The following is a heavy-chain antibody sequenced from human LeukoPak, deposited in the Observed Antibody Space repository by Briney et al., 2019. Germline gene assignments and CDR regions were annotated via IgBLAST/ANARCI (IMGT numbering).Heavy chain of an antibody. V-gene: IGHV1-69*05. CDR1: VGTFSSYA. CDR3: ARYPQKYSSSRGDAFDI. D-gene: IGHD6-6*01. Sequence: SVKVSCKASVGTFSSYAISWVLQAPGQGLEWMGRIILIFGTANYAQKFQGRVTITTDESTSTAYMELSSLRSEDTAVYYCARYPQKYSSSRGDAFDIWGQGTMVTVSS. CDR2: IILIFGTA. J-gene: IGHJ3*02.